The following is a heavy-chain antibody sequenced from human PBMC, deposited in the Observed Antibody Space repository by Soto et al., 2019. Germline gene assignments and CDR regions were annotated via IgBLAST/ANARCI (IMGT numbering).Heavy chain of an antibody. CDR2: IIPIFGTA. CDR3: ARVKEMATITAFDY. J-gene: IGHJ4*02. CDR1: GGTFSSYA. D-gene: IGHD5-12*01. V-gene: IGHV1-69*01. Sequence: QVQLVQSGAEVKKPGSSVKVSCKASGGTFSSYAISWVRQAPGQGLEWMGGIIPIFGTANYAQKFQGRVTITADEATSTAYRELSSLRSEDTAVYYWARVKEMATITAFDYWGQGTLVTVSS.